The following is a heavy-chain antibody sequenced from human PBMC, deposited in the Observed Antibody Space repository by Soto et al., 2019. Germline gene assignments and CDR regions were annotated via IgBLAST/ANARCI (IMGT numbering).Heavy chain of an antibody. Sequence: QVQLQQWGAGLLKPSETLSLTCAVYGGSFSGYYWSWIRQPPGKGLEWIGEINHSGSTNYNPSLKSRVTISVDTSKNQSSLKLSSVTAADTAVYYCARGVSYGYGFDYWGQGTLVTVSS. CDR3: ARGVSYGYGFDY. D-gene: IGHD5-18*01. CDR1: GGSFSGYY. CDR2: INHSGST. J-gene: IGHJ4*02. V-gene: IGHV4-34*01.